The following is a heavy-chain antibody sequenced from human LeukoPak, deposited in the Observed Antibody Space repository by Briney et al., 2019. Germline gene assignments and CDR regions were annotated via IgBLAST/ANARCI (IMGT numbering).Heavy chain of an antibody. J-gene: IGHJ5*02. CDR2: FDPEDGET. CDR1: GYTLTELS. Sequence: GASVKVSCKVSGYTLTELSMHWVRQAPGKGLEWMGGFDPEDGETIYAQKFQGRVTMTEDTSTDTAYMELSSLRSEDTAVYYCATAVGYCSGGSCQGNWFDPWGQGTLVTVSS. V-gene: IGHV1-24*01. D-gene: IGHD2-15*01. CDR3: ATAVGYCSGGSCQGNWFDP.